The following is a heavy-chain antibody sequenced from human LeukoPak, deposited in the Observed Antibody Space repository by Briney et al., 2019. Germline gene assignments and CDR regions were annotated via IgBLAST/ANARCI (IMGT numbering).Heavy chain of an antibody. D-gene: IGHD1-14*01. CDR1: GGSISSYY. J-gene: IGHJ4*02. V-gene: IGHV4-59*08. Sequence: SETLSLTCTVSGGSISSYYWSWIRQPPGKGLEWIGYIYYSGSTNYNPSLKSRVTISVDTSNNQFSLKLSSVTAADTAVYYCARRLPNRSDYWGQGTLVTVSS. CDR2: IYYSGST. CDR3: ARRLPNRSDY.